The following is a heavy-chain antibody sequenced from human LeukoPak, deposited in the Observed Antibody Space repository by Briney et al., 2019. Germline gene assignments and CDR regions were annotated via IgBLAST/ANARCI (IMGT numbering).Heavy chain of an antibody. CDR2: LFDDGST. D-gene: IGHD3-10*01. J-gene: IGHJ4*02. V-gene: IGHV3-66*01. Sequence: GGSLRLSCAASGFTVSNNYMSWVRQAPGKGLEWDSVLFDDGSTYYADSVKGRFTISRDNSKNTLFLQMHSLRAEDTAVYYCASAFYSGYTAGVDYWGQGTLVTVSS. CDR3: ASAFYSGYTAGVDY. CDR1: GFTVSNNY.